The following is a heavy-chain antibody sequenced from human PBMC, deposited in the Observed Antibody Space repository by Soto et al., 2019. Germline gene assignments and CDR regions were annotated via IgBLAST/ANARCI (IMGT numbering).Heavy chain of an antibody. J-gene: IGHJ6*02. CDR3: AKDRVAAAPRWYYYGMDF. CDR2: ISGSGGST. V-gene: IGHV3-23*01. Sequence: EVQLLESGGGLVQPGGSLRLSCAASGFTFSSYAMSWVRQAPGKGLEWVSAISGSGGSTYYADSVKGRFTISRDSSKHPLYLQMNRLRAEDTAVYYCAKDRVAAAPRWYYYGMDFWGQGTTVTVSS. D-gene: IGHD6-13*01. CDR1: GFTFSSYA.